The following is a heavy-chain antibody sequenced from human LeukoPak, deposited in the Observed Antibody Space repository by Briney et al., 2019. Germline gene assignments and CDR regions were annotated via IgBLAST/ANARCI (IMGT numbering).Heavy chain of an antibody. CDR2: IASDGSST. CDR1: GFTFSSYW. J-gene: IGHJ4*02. Sequence: GGSLRLSCAASGFTFSSYWMNWVRQAPGKGLVWVSRIASDGSSTTYADSVKGRFTISRDNSKNTLYLQMNSLRAEDTAVYYCARVSGNFDYWGQGTLVTVSS. V-gene: IGHV3-74*01. CDR3: ARVSGNFDY.